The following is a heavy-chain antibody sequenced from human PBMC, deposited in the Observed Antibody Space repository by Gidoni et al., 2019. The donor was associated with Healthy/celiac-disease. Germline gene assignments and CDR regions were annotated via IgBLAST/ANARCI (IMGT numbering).Heavy chain of an antibody. J-gene: IGHJ5*02. CDR2: VSPIFGTA. Sequence: QVQLVQSGAEVKQPGSSVKVSCRASGGTFSSYAISWVRQAPGQGLEWMGGVSPIFGTANYAQKCQGRVTITADESTSTAYMELSSLRSEDTAVYYCARRVAVAVLDPWGQGTLVTVSS. D-gene: IGHD6-19*01. CDR3: ARRVAVAVLDP. CDR1: GGTFSSYA. V-gene: IGHV1-69*01.